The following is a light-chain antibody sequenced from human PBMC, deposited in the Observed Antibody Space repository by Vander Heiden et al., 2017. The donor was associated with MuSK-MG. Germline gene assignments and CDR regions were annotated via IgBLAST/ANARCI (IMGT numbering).Light chain of an antibody. Sequence: IQFTQSPSSLSASVGDRVTIPCPASQGLSSYLAWYQQKPGKAPKLLIYAASTWQSGVPSRFSGSGSGTDFTLTISSRQPEDFATYYCQQLNSYPRATFGGGTKVEIK. CDR2: AAS. J-gene: IGKJ4*01. CDR3: QQLNSYPRAT. CDR1: QGLSSY. V-gene: IGKV1-9*01.